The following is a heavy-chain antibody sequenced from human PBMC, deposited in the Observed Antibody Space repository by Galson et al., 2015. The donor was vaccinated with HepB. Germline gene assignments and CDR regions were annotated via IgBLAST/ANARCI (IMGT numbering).Heavy chain of an antibody. CDR3: ASEMEHPVSGAFDI. V-gene: IGHV1-18*01. CDR2: ISAYNGNT. CDR1: GYTFTSYG. D-gene: IGHD1-26*01. J-gene: IGHJ3*02. Sequence: SVKVSCKASGYTFTSYGISWVRQAPGQGLEWMGWISAYNGNTNYAQKPQGRVTMTTDTSTSTAYMELRSLRSDDTAVYYCASEMEHPVSGAFDIWGQGTMVTVSS.